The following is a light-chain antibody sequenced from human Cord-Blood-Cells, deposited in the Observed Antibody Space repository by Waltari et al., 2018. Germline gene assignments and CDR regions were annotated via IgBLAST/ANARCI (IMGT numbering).Light chain of an antibody. CDR2: EVS. CDR3: SSYTSSSTLYV. Sequence: QSALTQPASVSGSPGQSLPISCTGTSSAVGGYNYVSWYQQHPGKAPKLMIYEVSNRPSGVSNRFSGSKSGNTASLTISGLQAEDEADYYCSSYTSSSTLYVFGTGTKVTVL. CDR1: SSAVGGYNY. J-gene: IGLJ1*01. V-gene: IGLV2-14*01.